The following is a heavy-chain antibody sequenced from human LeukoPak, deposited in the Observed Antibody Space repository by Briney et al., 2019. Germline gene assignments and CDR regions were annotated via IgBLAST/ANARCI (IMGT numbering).Heavy chain of an antibody. J-gene: IGHJ6*03. CDR2: IYHSGST. CDR1: GYSISSGYY. V-gene: IGHV4-38-2*02. Sequence: SETLSLTCTVSGYSISSGYYWGWIRQPPGKGLEWIGSIYHSGSTYYNPSLKSRVTISVDTSKNQFSLKLSSVTAADTAVYYCARQDFWSGYYNWYYYYYMDVWGKGTTVTVSS. CDR3: ARQDFWSGYYNWYYYYYMDV. D-gene: IGHD3-3*01.